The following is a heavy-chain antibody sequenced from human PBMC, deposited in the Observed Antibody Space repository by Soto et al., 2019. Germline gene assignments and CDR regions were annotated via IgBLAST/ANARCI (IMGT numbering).Heavy chain of an antibody. V-gene: IGHV1-69*06. D-gene: IGHD5-18*01. CDR2: FIPVFGTA. Sequence: ASVKVSCKASGDTFNNYAISWVRQAPGQGLEWMGGFIPVFGTAKYAQKFQGRVTITADKSTSTASMELTSLRSDDTAVYYCARARGYTYGPASYFDYWGQGTLVTVSS. CDR3: ARARGYTYGPASYFDY. J-gene: IGHJ4*02. CDR1: GDTFNNYA.